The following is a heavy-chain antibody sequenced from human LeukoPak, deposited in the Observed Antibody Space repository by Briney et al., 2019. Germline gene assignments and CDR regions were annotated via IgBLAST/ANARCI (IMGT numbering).Heavy chain of an antibody. V-gene: IGHV3-30*02. CDR1: GFTFSSYG. D-gene: IGHD6-19*01. Sequence: GGSLRLSCAASGFTFSSYGMHWVRQAPGKGLEWVAFIRYDGSNKYYADSVKGRFTISRDNSKNTLYLQMNSLRAEDTAVYYCAKDHIWYSSGWSPDYWGQGTLVTVSS. CDR3: AKDHIWYSSGWSPDY. J-gene: IGHJ4*02. CDR2: IRYDGSNK.